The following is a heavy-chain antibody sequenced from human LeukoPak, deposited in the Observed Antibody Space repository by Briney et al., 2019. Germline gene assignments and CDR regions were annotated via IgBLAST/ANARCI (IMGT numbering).Heavy chain of an antibody. CDR1: DEVITSNNW. J-gene: IGHJ4*02. V-gene: IGHV4-4*02. CDR3: ARSTPPAPVFFDY. Sequence: PSETLSLTCTVSDEVITSNNWWSWVRQSPGKGLEWIGEIFHSGTTRYKASLESRVTMLLDKPKNQFSLRLNSVTAADTAVYHCARSTPPAPVFFDYWGQGILVTVSS. CDR2: IFHSGTT.